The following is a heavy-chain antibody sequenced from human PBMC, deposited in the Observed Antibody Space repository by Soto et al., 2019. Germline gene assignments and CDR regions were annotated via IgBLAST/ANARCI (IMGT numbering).Heavy chain of an antibody. CDR1: GFTVSNNY. CDR3: TMLGIYDY. J-gene: IGHJ4*02. D-gene: IGHD7-27*01. CDR2: LYDNGNT. V-gene: IGHV3-53*01. Sequence: EVQLVESGGGLIQPGGSLRLSCAASGFTVSNNYMSWVRQAPGKGLECVSILYDNGNTYYADSVKGRFTISRDNSLNTLYLQKNSRRADDTAVYYCTMLGIYDYWGQGTLVTVSS.